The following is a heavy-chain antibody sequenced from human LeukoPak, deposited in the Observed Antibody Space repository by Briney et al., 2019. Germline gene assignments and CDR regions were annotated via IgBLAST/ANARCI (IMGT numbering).Heavy chain of an antibody. Sequence: PGGTLRLSCAASGFTFDDYGMSWVRQAPGKGLEWVSGINWNGGSTGYADSVKGRFTISRDNAKNSLYLQMNSLRAEDTALYYCARGYGDLLTFDYWGQGTLVTVSS. CDR2: INWNGGST. CDR1: GFTFDDYG. J-gene: IGHJ4*02. CDR3: ARGYGDLLTFDY. V-gene: IGHV3-20*04. D-gene: IGHD4-17*01.